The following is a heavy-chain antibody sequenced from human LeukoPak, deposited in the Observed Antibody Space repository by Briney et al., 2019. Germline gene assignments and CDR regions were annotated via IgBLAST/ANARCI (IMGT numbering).Heavy chain of an antibody. CDR2: IKSKTDGGTT. Sequence: PGGSLRLSCAAAGFTFSNARMGWVRQAPGKGLEWGSRIKSKTDGGTTDYAAPVKGRFTISRDDSKNTLYLQMNSLKTEDTAVYYCTTSSVAYDSSGFDYWGEGTLVTVSS. J-gene: IGHJ4*02. CDR3: TTSSVAYDSSGFDY. V-gene: IGHV3-15*01. D-gene: IGHD3-22*01. CDR1: GFTFSNAR.